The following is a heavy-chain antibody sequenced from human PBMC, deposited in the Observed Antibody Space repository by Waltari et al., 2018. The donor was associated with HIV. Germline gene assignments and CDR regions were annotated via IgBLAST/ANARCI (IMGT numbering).Heavy chain of an antibody. CDR2: INPTSVRT. CDR3: ARGGCSSPGCSDTSALDI. CDR1: GFSLTDYY. V-gene: IGHV1-46*01. D-gene: IGHD2-2*01. J-gene: IGHJ3*02. Sequence: QVQVVQSGAEVKKPGASVKVSCKASGFSLTDYYMHWVRQAPGQGLDWMGLINPTSVRTGYVQRFQGRVTMTSDTSTGTVYMELTSLRSDDTAMYYCARGGCSSPGCSDTSALDIWGQGTMVTV.